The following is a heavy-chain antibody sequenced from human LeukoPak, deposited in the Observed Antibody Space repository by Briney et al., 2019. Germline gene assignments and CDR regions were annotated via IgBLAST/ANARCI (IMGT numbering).Heavy chain of an antibody. J-gene: IGHJ4*02. CDR2: IHYSGTT. D-gene: IGHD6-13*01. Sequence: SETLSLTCTVSGGSISSYYWSWVRQPPGKGLEWLGYIHYSGTTNYNPSLKIRVTISVDSSKTQFSLKMTSGTAADTAVYYCARVQQLAYFDYWGQGNLVSVSS. V-gene: IGHV4-59*01. CDR1: GGSISSYY. CDR3: ARVQQLAYFDY.